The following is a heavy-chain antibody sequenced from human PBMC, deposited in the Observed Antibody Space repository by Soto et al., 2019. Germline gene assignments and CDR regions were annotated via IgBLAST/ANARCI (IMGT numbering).Heavy chain of an antibody. J-gene: IGHJ4*02. V-gene: IGHV3-30*04. CDR3: AKATGSYYFLDY. CDR1: GYSFSGSA. Sequence: PGGSLRLSCAASGYSFSGSALHWVRQAPGKGLEWVAVISYDGSNKYYADSVKGRFTISRDNSKNTLYLQMNSLRAEDTAVYYCAKATGSYYFLDYWGQGTLVTVSS. D-gene: IGHD1-26*01. CDR2: ISYDGSNK.